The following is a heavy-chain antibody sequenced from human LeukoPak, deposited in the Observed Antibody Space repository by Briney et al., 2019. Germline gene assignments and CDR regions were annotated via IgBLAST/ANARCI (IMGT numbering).Heavy chain of an antibody. V-gene: IGHV3-23*01. CDR1: GFTFVNYV. CDR2: ISGSDGTT. Sequence: PGGALRLSCVASGFTFVNYVMTWVRQAPGKGLEWVSSISGSDGTTFYADSVKGRFIISRDNSKNTLYLQMNSLRSEDTAVYYCAKVRLSYDFWSGYEAPFDYWGQGTLVTVSS. D-gene: IGHD3-3*01. J-gene: IGHJ4*02. CDR3: AKVRLSYDFWSGYEAPFDY.